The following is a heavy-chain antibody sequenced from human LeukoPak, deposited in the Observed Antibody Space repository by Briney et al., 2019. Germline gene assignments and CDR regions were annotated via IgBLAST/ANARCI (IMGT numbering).Heavy chain of an antibody. CDR2: INPNSGGT. Sequence: GASVKVSCKASGYTFTGYYMHWVRQAPGQGLEWMGWINPNSGGTNYAQKFQGRVTMTRDTSISTAYMELSRLRSDDTAVYYCARSLLLPYYYYMDVWGKGTTVTVSS. J-gene: IGHJ6*03. V-gene: IGHV1-2*02. D-gene: IGHD2-15*01. CDR3: ARSLLLPYYYYMDV. CDR1: GYTFTGYY.